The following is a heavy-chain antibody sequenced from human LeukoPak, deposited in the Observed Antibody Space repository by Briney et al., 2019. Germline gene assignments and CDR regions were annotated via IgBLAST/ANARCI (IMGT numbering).Heavy chain of an antibody. V-gene: IGHV3-7*01. J-gene: IGHJ4*02. CDR3: ARDSNRGYFDY. Sequence: GRSLRLSCAASGFIFSDFWMMWVRQAPGKGLEWVANIKQDGSEKYYVDSVKGRFTISRDNAKNSLYLQMNSLRAEDTAVYYCARDSNRGYFDYWGQGTLVTVSS. CDR2: IKQDGSEK. D-gene: IGHD3-16*02. CDR1: GFIFSDFW.